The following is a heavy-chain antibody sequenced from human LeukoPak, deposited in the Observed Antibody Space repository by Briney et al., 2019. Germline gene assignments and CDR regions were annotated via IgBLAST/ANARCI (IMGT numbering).Heavy chain of an antibody. CDR1: GFTFSSYW. Sequence: GGSLRLSCAASGFTFSSYWMSWVRQAPGEGLEWVANIKQDGSEKYYVDSVKGRFTISRDNAKNSLYLQMNSLRAEDTAVYYCARDLRTGYDYFWWFDPWGQGTLVTVSS. V-gene: IGHV3-7*03. CDR2: IKQDGSEK. J-gene: IGHJ5*02. CDR3: ARDLRTGYDYFWWFDP. D-gene: IGHD5-12*01.